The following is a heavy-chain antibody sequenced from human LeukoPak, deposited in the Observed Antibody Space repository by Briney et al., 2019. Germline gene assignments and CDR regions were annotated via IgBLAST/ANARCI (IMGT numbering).Heavy chain of an antibody. CDR3: TRLYGANEDY. Sequence: QTGGSLRLSCAASGFTFSSYAMSWVRQAPGKGLEWVSAISGSGGSTYYADSVKGRFTISRDDSKNTAYLQMNSLKTEDTAMYYCTRLYGANEDYWGQGTLVTVSS. D-gene: IGHD4/OR15-4a*01. CDR1: GFTFSSYA. V-gene: IGHV3-23*01. CDR2: ISGSGGST. J-gene: IGHJ4*02.